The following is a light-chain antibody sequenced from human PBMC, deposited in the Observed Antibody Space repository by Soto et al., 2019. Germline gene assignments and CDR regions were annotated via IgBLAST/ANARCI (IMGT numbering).Light chain of an antibody. J-gene: IGLJ1*01. V-gene: IGLV2-14*03. Sequence: QSVLTQPASVSGSPGQSITISCTGTSSDVGTYKYVSWYQQHPGKAPKLMIYDVSNRPSGVSNRFSGSKSGNTASLTISGLQAEDEADYYCNSYTTSSTLVFGTGTKVPVL. CDR3: NSYTTSSTLV. CDR2: DVS. CDR1: SSDVGTYKY.